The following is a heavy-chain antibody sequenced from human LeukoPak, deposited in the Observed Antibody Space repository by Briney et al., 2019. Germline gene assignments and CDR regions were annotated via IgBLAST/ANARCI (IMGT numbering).Heavy chain of an antibody. D-gene: IGHD1-26*01. J-gene: IGHJ4*02. V-gene: IGHV3-23*01. CDR1: GFTFSSHA. CDR3: AKGGGSYYDGYYFDY. CDR2: ISGSGGST. Sequence: GGSLRLSCAASGFTFSSHAMSWVRQAPGKGLEWVSAISGSGGSTYYADSVKGRFTISRDNSKNTLYLQMNSLRAEDTAVYYCAKGGGSYYDGYYFDYWGQGTLVTVSS.